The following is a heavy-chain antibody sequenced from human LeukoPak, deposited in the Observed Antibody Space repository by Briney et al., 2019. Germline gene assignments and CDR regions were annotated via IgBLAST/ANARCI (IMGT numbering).Heavy chain of an antibody. Sequence: GSLRLSCAASGFTFSSYWMTWVRQAPGKGLEWVAYIKQDGSDKYYVDSVKGRFTISKDNAKNSLYLQMNSLRDEDSAVYYCARANYCFDYWGQGTLVTVSS. CDR3: ARANYCFDY. CDR1: GFTFSSYW. CDR2: IKQDGSDK. V-gene: IGHV3-7*01. J-gene: IGHJ4*02. D-gene: IGHD5-24*01.